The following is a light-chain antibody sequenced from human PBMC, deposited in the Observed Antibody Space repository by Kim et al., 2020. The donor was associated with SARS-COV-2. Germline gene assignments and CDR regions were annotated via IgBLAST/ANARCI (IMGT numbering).Light chain of an antibody. J-gene: IGKJ1*01. Sequence: VSLGGGANRSCRASQSIDRDLAWYQQKPGQPPRLLTNDSSTRAPGIPARFRGSGYGTEFTLTINSLQSEDLAVYYCQHYNAWPPWTFGRGTKLEI. CDR1: QSIDRD. CDR3: QHYNAWPPWT. V-gene: IGKV3-15*01. CDR2: DSS.